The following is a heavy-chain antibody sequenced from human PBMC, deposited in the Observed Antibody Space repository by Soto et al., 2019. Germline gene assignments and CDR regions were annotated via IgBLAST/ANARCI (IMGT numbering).Heavy chain of an antibody. Sequence: QVQLQESGPGLVKPSETLSLTCTVSGGSVSSGSYYWSWIRQPPGKGLEWIGYIYYSGSTNYNPALKRRVTISVDTSKNQFSLKLSSVTAADTAVYYCAREVLVPAAIDYWGQGTLVTVSS. CDR2: IYYSGST. V-gene: IGHV4-61*01. J-gene: IGHJ4*02. CDR1: GGSVSSGSYY. CDR3: AREVLVPAAIDY. D-gene: IGHD2-2*01.